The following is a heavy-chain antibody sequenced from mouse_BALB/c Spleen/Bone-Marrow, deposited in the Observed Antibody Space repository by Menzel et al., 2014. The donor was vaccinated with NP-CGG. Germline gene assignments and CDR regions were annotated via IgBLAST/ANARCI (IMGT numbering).Heavy chain of an antibody. CDR2: ISSGGSYT. CDR1: GFTFSSYT. CDR3: TRDLYDGYYYYAMDY. D-gene: IGHD2-3*01. V-gene: IGHV5-6-4*01. J-gene: IGHJ4*01. Sequence: EVKLQESGGGLVKPGGSLKLSCAASGFTFSSYTMSWVRQTPEKRLEWVATISSGGSYTYYPDSVKGRFTISRDNAKNTLYLQMSGLKSEDTAMYYCTRDLYDGYYYYAMDYWGQGTSVTVSS.